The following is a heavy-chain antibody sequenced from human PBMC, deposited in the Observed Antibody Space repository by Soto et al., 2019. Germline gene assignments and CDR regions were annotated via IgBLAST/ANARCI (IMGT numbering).Heavy chain of an antibody. CDR2: INHSGST. CDR1: GGSFSGYH. Sequence: PSETLSLTCAVYGGSFSGYHWSWIRQSPGKGLEWIGEINHSGSTNYKASLKSRVTISLDTSKNKYSLKLSSLRSEDTAVYYCAGGLAYCGGDCYAYYYYYGMDVWGQGTTVTVSS. V-gene: IGHV4-34*01. D-gene: IGHD2-21*02. CDR3: AGGLAYCGGDCYAYYYYYGMDV. J-gene: IGHJ6*02.